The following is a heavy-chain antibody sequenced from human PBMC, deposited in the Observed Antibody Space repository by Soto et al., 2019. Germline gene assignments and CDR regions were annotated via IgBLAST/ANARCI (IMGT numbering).Heavy chain of an antibody. CDR2: INAGNGNT. D-gene: IGHD5-12*01. V-gene: IGHV1-3*01. CDR1: GYTFTSYA. Sequence: QVQLVQSGAEVKKPGASVKVSCKASGYTFTSYAMHWVRQAPGQRLEWMGWINAGNGNTKYSQKFQGRVTITRDTSASTAYMELSSXXSEDTAXXYCARDAAXIVALNWFDPWGQGTLVTVSS. J-gene: IGHJ5*02. CDR3: ARDAAXIVALNWFDP.